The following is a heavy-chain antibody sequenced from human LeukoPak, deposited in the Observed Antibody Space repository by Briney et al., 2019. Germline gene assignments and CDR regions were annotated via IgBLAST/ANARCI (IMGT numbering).Heavy chain of an antibody. D-gene: IGHD3-10*01. Sequence: GESLKISCKDSGYSFTDYWIGWVRQMPGKGLEWMGIIYPGDSDTRYSPSFQGQVTISADKSISTAYLQWSSLKASDTAMYYCARCSYYVSGIQFIFDYWGQGTLVTVSS. V-gene: IGHV5-51*01. CDR1: GYSFTDYW. CDR3: ARCSYYVSGIQFIFDY. CDR2: IYPGDSDT. J-gene: IGHJ4*02.